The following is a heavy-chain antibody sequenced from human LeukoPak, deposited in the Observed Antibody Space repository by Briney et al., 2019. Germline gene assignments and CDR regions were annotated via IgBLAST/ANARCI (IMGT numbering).Heavy chain of an antibody. J-gene: IGHJ4*02. CDR1: GFTFSSYA. D-gene: IGHD6-19*01. CDR2: ISWNSGSI. V-gene: IGHV3-9*01. Sequence: GGSLRLSCAASGFTFSSYAMHWVRQAPGKGLEWVSGISWNSGSIGYADSVKGQFTISRDNAKNSLYLQMNSLRAEDTALYYCAKAYSQWLVPPYFDYWGQGTLVTVSS. CDR3: AKAYSQWLVPPYFDY.